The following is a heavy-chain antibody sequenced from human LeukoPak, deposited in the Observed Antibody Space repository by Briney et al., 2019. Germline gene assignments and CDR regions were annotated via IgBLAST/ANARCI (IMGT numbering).Heavy chain of an antibody. D-gene: IGHD2-21*01. J-gene: IGHJ4*02. CDR1: GGSFSSSTYY. CDR2: INHSGST. V-gene: IGHV4-39*07. Sequence: PSETLSLTCTVSGGSFSSSTYYWGWIRQPPGKGLEWIGEINHSGSTNYNPSLKSRVTISVDTSKNQFSLKLSSVTAADTAVYYCARSRILGYYFDYWGQGTLVTVSS. CDR3: ARSRILGYYFDY.